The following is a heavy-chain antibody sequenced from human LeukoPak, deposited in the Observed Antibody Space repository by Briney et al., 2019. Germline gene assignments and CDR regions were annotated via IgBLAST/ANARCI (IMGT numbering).Heavy chain of an antibody. Sequence: GGSLRLSCAASGFTFSNYAMNWVRQAPGKGLEWVSAISGSGGSTYYADSVKGRFTISRDNSKNTLYLQMNSLRAEDTAVYYCAKDGAAVAASDYWGQGTPVTVSS. J-gene: IGHJ4*02. V-gene: IGHV3-23*01. CDR2: ISGSGGST. CDR1: GFTFSNYA. CDR3: AKDGAAVAASDY. D-gene: IGHD6-19*01.